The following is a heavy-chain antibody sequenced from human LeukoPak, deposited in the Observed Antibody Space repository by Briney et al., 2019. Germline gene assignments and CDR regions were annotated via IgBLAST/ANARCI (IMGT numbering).Heavy chain of an antibody. Sequence: GGSLRLSCAASGFNFANHAMSWVRQTPGKGLEWVSAVSGGGDITYYADSVTGRFTISRDNSKDTLFLQMHSLRPGDTAVYYCVREDTPATANYWGQGTLVTVSS. V-gene: IGHV3-23*01. CDR2: VSGGGDIT. CDR1: GFNFANHA. J-gene: IGHJ4*02. CDR3: VREDTPATANY. D-gene: IGHD2-21*02.